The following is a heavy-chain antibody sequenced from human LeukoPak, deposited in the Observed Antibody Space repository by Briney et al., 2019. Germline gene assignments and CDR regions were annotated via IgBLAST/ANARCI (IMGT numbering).Heavy chain of an antibody. V-gene: IGHV1-8*03. CDR2: MNPNSGNT. CDR1: GYTFTSYD. CDR3: ARSSRGSYFRPDYYYYYYMDV. J-gene: IGHJ6*03. D-gene: IGHD1-26*01. Sequence: GASVKVSCKASGYTFTSYDINWVRQATGQGLEWMGWMNPNSGNTGYAQKFQGRVTITRNTSISTAYMELSSLRSEDTAVYYCARSSRGSYFRPDYYYYYYMDVWGKGTTVTVSS.